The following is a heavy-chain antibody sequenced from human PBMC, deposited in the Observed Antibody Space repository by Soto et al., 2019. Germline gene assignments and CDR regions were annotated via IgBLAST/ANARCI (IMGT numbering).Heavy chain of an antibody. J-gene: IGHJ4*02. CDR2: VHGDGGYT. CDR1: GFTFSAYS. V-gene: IGHV3-64*01. CDR3: ARGHYGPDY. D-gene: IGHD4-17*01. Sequence: EVQLVESGGGLVQPGGSLRLSCAASGFTFSAYSMHWVRQAPGKGLEYVSGVHGDGGYTYYANSVKGRFSVSRDNSKNTLYLQMGSLTSEDMAIYYCARGHYGPDYWGQGTLVTVSS.